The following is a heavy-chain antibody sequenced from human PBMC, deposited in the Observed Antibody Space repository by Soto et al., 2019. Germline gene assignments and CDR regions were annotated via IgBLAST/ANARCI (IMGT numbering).Heavy chain of an antibody. J-gene: IGHJ5*02. CDR3: ARDPADCSSTSCYPIQAGWFDP. Sequence: QVQLVESGGGVVQPGRSLRLSCAASGFTFSSYAMHWVRQAPGKGLEWVAVISYEGSNKYYADSVKGRFTISRDNSKNTLYLQMNSLRAEDTAVYYCARDPADCSSTSCYPIQAGWFDPWGQGTLVTVSS. D-gene: IGHD2-2*01. V-gene: IGHV3-30-3*01. CDR2: ISYEGSNK. CDR1: GFTFSSYA.